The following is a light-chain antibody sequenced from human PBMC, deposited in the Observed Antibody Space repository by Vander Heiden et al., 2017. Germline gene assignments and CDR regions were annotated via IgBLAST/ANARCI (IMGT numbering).Light chain of an antibody. Sequence: QSALTQPPSVSGSPGQSVTISCTGTSSDVGSYNGVSWYQQPPGTAPKLMIYEVSKRPSGVPDRFSGSKSGNTASLTVSGLQAEDEADYYCSSYASSSTLVFGGGTKLTVL. CDR3: SSYASSSTLV. CDR1: SSDVGSYNG. V-gene: IGLV2-18*02. J-gene: IGLJ2*01. CDR2: EVS.